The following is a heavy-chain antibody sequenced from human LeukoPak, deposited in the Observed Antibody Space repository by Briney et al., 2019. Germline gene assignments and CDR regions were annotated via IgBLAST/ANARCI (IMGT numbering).Heavy chain of an antibody. D-gene: IGHD4-17*01. V-gene: IGHV4-59*01. J-gene: IGHJ3*02. CDR2: IYYSGST. Sequence: SETLSLTCTVSGGSISSYYWSWIRQPPGKGLEWTGYIYYSGSTNYNPSLKSRVTISVDTSKNQFSLKLSSVTAADTAVYYCARDPDYGDYVAFDIWGQGTMVTVSS. CDR3: ARDPDYGDYVAFDI. CDR1: GGSISSYY.